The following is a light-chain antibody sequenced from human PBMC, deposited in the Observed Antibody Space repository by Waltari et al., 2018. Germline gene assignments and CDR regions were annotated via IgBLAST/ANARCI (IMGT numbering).Light chain of an antibody. CDR1: QSVSSN. J-gene: IGKJ4*01. CDR2: GAS. Sequence: EIVMTQSPATLSVSPGERATLSCRASQSVSSNLAWYQQKPGQAPRPLIYGASTRATGMPARLSGSGSWTEFTLTISSLQSEDFAVYYCQQYNNWPPLTFGGGTKVEIK. CDR3: QQYNNWPPLT. V-gene: IGKV3-15*01.